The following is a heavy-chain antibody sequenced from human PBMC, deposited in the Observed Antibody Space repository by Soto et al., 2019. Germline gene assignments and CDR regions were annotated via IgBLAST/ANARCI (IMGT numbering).Heavy chain of an antibody. CDR3: AKDRGLVLSFYFDY. D-gene: IGHD6-19*01. V-gene: IGHV3-9*01. Sequence: EVQLVESGGGLVQPGRSLRLSCAASGFTFDDYAMHWVRQAPGKGLEWVSGISWNSGSIGYADSVKGRFTISRENAKNSLYLQMNRLRAEDTALYYCAKDRGLVLSFYFDYWGQGTLVTVSS. J-gene: IGHJ4*02. CDR2: ISWNSGSI. CDR1: GFTFDDYA.